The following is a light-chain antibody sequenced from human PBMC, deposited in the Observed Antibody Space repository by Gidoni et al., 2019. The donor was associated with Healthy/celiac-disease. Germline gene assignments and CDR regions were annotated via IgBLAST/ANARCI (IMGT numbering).Light chain of an antibody. CDR1: QSVSGSD. CDR2: GAS. Sequence: EIVLTQSPGTLSLSPGERATLSCRASQSVSGSDLARYQQKPGQAPRLLIYGASSRATGIPDRFSSSGSGTDFTLTISRLEPEDFAVYYCQQYGSSPITFGQGTRLEIK. V-gene: IGKV3-20*01. J-gene: IGKJ5*01. CDR3: QQYGSSPIT.